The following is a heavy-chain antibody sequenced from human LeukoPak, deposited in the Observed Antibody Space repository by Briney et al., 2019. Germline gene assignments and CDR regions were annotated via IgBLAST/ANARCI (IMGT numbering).Heavy chain of an antibody. CDR3: ARGFGYGSGSYRYYYYMDV. CDR1: GGTFSSYA. CDR2: IIPIFGTA. D-gene: IGHD3-10*01. Sequence: GASVKVSCKASGGTFSSYAISWVRQAPGQGLEWMGGIIPIFGTANYAQKFQGRVTITADESTSTAYMELSSLRSEDTAVYYCARGFGYGSGSYRYYYYMDVWGKGTMVTISS. V-gene: IGHV1-69*13. J-gene: IGHJ6*03.